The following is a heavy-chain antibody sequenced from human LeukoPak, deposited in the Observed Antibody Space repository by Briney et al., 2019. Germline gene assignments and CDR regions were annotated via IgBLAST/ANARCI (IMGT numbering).Heavy chain of an antibody. CDR2: IYHSGTT. V-gene: IGHV4-59*01. Sequence: SETLSLTCTVFRGSIGSYFLTWIRQPPGKGLEWIGYIYHSGTTNYNPSLKSRVTISVDTSKNQFSLRLSSVAAANTAVYYCAQTDPYSPGYSQHWGQGTLVTVSS. CDR3: AQTDPYSPGYSQH. CDR1: RGSIGSYF. D-gene: IGHD2-15*01. J-gene: IGHJ1*01.